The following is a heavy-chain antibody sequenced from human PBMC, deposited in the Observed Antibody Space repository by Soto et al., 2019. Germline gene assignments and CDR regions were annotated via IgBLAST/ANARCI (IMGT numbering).Heavy chain of an antibody. CDR3: ARGGYSSSYRFDH. V-gene: IGHV1-69*01. D-gene: IGHD6-13*01. CDR1: GDTYNNYA. Sequence: QVQLMQSGAEVRKAGSSVRVSCKASGDTYNNYAFNWVRQAPGQGPEWMGGIFPFIKTANYAQKFQGRVTITAEDSTSTVYMDLSSLRSEDTAVYYCARGGYSSSYRFDHWGQGTLVTVSS. J-gene: IGHJ4*02. CDR2: IFPFIKTA.